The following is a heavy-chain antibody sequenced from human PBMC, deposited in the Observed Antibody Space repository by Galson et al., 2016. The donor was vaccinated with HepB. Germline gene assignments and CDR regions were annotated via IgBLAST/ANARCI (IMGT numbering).Heavy chain of an antibody. D-gene: IGHD2-15*01. CDR2: IYYSGTT. CDR1: GGSISSGGYY. CDR3: ASACNGGGCYSSDAFDI. Sequence: TLSLTCTVSGGSISSGGYYWSWIRQHPGKGLEWIGYIYYSGTTHYNPSLKSRLTISVDTSKNQFSLKLTSVTAADTAVYYCASACNGGGCYSSDAFDIWGQGTMVTVSS. V-gene: IGHV4-31*03. J-gene: IGHJ3*02.